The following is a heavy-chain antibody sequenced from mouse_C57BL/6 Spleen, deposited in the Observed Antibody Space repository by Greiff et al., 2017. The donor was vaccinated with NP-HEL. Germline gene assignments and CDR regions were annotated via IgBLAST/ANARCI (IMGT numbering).Heavy chain of an antibody. CDR3: ARRGGDYDDAMDY. J-gene: IGHJ4*01. V-gene: IGHV5-4*03. D-gene: IGHD2-4*01. CDR1: GFTFSSYA. CDR2: ISDGGSYT. Sequence: EVKLVESGGGLVKPGGSLKLSCAASGFTFSSYAMSWVSQTPEKRLEWVATISDGGSYTYYPDNVKGRFTISRDNAKNTLYLQMSHLKSEDTAMYYCARRGGDYDDAMDYWGQGTSVTVSS.